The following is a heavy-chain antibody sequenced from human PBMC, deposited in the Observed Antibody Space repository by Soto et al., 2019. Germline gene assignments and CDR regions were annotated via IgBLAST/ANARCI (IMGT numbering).Heavy chain of an antibody. CDR1: GFSLSGSGMR. CDR3: ARAFYGRDV. CDR2: IDWEDTK. V-gene: IGHV2-70*04. J-gene: IGHJ6*02. Sequence: SGPTLVNPTPPLTLTYTVSGFSLSGSGMRVTWIRQPPGKALEWLARIDWEDTKLYSTSLKTRLTISKDTSKNQVVLTMTNVDPADTGTYYCARAFYGRDVWGQGTTVTVSS.